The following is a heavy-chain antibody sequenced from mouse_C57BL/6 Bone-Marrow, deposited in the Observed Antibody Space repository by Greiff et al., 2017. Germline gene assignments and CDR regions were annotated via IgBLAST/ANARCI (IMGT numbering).Heavy chain of an antibody. CDR2: IHPNSGST. CDR1: GYTFTSYW. Sequence: QVQLQQPGAELVKPGASVKLSCKASGYTFTSYWMHWVKQRPGQGLEWIGMIHPNSGSTNYNEKFKSTATLTVDQSSSTAYMQLSSLTSEDSAVYYCARSKRRIEPFAYWGQGTLVTVSA. J-gene: IGHJ3*01. CDR3: ARSKRRIEPFAY. V-gene: IGHV1-64*01.